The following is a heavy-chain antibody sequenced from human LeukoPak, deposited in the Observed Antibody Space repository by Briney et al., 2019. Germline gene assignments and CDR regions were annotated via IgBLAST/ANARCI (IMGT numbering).Heavy chain of an antibody. CDR1: GFTVSSNY. D-gene: IGHD3-9*01. CDR3: ARVALHYDILTGYSYYFDY. J-gene: IGHJ4*02. Sequence: GGSLRLSCAASGFTVSSNYMSWVRQAPGKGLEWVSVIYSGGSTYYADSVKGRFTISRDNSKNTLYLQMNSLRAEDTAVYYCARVALHYDILTGYSYYFDYWGQGTLVTVSS. V-gene: IGHV3-53*01. CDR2: IYSGGST.